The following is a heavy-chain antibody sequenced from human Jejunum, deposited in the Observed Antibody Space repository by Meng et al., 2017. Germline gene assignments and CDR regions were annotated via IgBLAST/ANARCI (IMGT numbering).Heavy chain of an antibody. Sequence: QVQLVQSGSELKNPGASVKVSCKTSGYTFTTYAINWVRQAPGQGLEWMGWINTNTGTPTYAQGFTGRFVFSLDTSGDTSYLQISGLKAEDTAVYYCARERVTMVRGLLSYWGQGTLVTASS. J-gene: IGHJ4*02. CDR1: GYTFTTYA. V-gene: IGHV7-4-1*02. CDR3: ARERVTMVRGLLSY. CDR2: INTNTGTP. D-gene: IGHD3-10*01.